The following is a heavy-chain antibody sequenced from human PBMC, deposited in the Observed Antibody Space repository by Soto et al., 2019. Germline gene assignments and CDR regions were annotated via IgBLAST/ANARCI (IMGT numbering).Heavy chain of an antibody. V-gene: IGHV1-69*01. CDR3: ARDWGLRLGELSFFDY. D-gene: IGHD3-16*02. CDR1: GGTFSRFA. Sequence: QVQLVQSGGEVKTPGSSVKVSCKASGGTFSRFAISWVRQAPGQGLEWMGGVIPVFGTANYAPKFQGRVIMAADESTTTAHMELRSLTSDDTAVYYCARDWGLRLGELSFFDYWGQGTLVSVSA. CDR2: VIPVFGTA. J-gene: IGHJ4*02.